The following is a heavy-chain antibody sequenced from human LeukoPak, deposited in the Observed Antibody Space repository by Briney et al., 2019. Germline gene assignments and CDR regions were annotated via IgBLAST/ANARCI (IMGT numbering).Heavy chain of an antibody. J-gene: IGHJ4*02. Sequence: ASVKVSCKASGYTFTSYGISWVRQAPGQGLEWMGWTSAYNGNTNYAQKLQGRVTMTTDTSTSTAYMELRSLRSDDTAVYYCARDRSSGWYLGTFDYWGQGTLVTVSS. CDR1: GYTFTSYG. CDR2: TSAYNGNT. D-gene: IGHD6-19*01. CDR3: ARDRSSGWYLGTFDY. V-gene: IGHV1-18*01.